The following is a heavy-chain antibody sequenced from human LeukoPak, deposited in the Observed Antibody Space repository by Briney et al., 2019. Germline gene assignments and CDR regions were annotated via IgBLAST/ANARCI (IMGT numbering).Heavy chain of an antibody. CDR1: GYTFSSFG. CDR2: ISNNNVKT. J-gene: IGHJ4*02. CDR3: ARDRGEMGRGREAFDYFDY. V-gene: IGHV1-18*01. Sequence: GASVRVSCKASGYTFSSFGISWVRQAPGQGLEWMGWISNNNVKTKYAQKFQGRVTITTDTSTTTAYMELRSLRSDDTALYYCARDRGEMGRGREAFDYFDYWGQGTLATVSS. D-gene: IGHD3-10*01.